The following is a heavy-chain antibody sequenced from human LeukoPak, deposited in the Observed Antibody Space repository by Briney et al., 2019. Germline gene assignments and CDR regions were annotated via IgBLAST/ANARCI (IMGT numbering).Heavy chain of an antibody. Sequence: GGSLRLSCAASGFIFNNYGLIWVRQAPGKGLEWVSAISNGGTQYADFVEGRFTISRDNSKNTLFLQMSSLRAEDTALYYCAKGSSGYSADLWGQGTLVTVSS. CDR1: GFIFNNYG. J-gene: IGHJ5*02. D-gene: IGHD3-22*01. V-gene: IGHV3-23*01. CDR2: ISNGGT. CDR3: AKGSSGYSADL.